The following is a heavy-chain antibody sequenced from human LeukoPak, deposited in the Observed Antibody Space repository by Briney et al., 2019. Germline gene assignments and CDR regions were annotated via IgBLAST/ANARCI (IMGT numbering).Heavy chain of an antibody. D-gene: IGHD5-24*01. V-gene: IGHV4-30-4*01. CDR2: IYYSGST. J-gene: IGHJ4*02. Sequence: SQTLSLTCTVSGDSISSGDYYWRWIRQPPAKGLEWIGYIYYSGSTYYNPSLKSRLPISVDTSKNQFSLKLTSVTAADTAVNYCARLPSRDGYNYGLPDYWGQGTLVTVPS. CDR1: GDSISSGDYY. CDR3: ARLPSRDGYNYGLPDY.